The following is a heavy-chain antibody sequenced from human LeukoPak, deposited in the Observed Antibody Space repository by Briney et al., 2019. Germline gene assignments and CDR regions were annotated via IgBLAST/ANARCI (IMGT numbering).Heavy chain of an antibody. V-gene: IGHV3-30-3*01. J-gene: IGHJ4*02. CDR2: IPYDGSNK. Sequence: GRSLRLSCAASGFTFSSYAMHWIRQAPGKRLEWVAVIPYDGSNKYYADSVKGRFTISRDNSKNTLYLQMNSLRAEDTAVYYCAREVAWSVFDYWGQGTLVTVSS. CDR1: GFTFSSYA. D-gene: IGHD3-3*01. CDR3: AREVAWSVFDY.